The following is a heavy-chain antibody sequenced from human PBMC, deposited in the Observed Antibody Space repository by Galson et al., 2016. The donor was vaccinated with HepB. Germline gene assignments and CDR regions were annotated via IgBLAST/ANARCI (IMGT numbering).Heavy chain of an antibody. J-gene: IGHJ6*02. D-gene: IGHD2-2*01. CDR1: GFQFSNYS. CDR3: ARGALPGTLRYFGMDV. Sequence: SLRLSCAASGFQFSNYSVNWVRQAPREGLEWVSSISSSTSYVFYADSVKGRFTISRDNAKNSLSLQMDSLRAEDTAVYYCARGALPGTLRYFGMDVWGQGTTVTVSS. CDR2: ISSSTSYV. V-gene: IGHV3-21*01.